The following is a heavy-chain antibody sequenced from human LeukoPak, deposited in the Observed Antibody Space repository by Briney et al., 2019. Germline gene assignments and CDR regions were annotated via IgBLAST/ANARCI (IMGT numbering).Heavy chain of an antibody. V-gene: IGHV3-30*03. CDR3: AREEEGELPDY. CDR2: ISYNGNII. J-gene: IGHJ4*02. CDR1: GFPFSGYA. Sequence: GRSLRLSCAASGFPFSGYAMRWVRQAPGKGLEWVAIISYNGNIIHYADSVRGRFTVSRDNSKNTLYLQMNSLRTDDTARYFCAREEEGELPDYWGQGTLVAVSS. D-gene: IGHD1-26*01.